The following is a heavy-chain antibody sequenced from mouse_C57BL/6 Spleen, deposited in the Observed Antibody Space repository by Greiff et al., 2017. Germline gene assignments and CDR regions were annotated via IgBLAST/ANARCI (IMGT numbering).Heavy chain of an antibody. CDR1: GYAFSSYW. Sequence: VQLQQSGAELVKPGASVKISCKASGYAFSSYWMNWVKQRPGKGLEWIGQIYPGDGDTNYNGKFKGKATLTADKSSSTAYMQLSSLTSEDSAVYFCARGRNGYGFDYWGQGTTLTVSS. V-gene: IGHV1-80*01. CDR3: ARGRNGYGFDY. CDR2: IYPGDGDT. J-gene: IGHJ2*01. D-gene: IGHD2-2*01.